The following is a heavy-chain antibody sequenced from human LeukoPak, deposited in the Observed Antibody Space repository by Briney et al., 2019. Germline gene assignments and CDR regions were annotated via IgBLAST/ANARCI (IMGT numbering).Heavy chain of an antibody. CDR2: ISYEGNNK. CDR1: GFTFGNYD. D-gene: IGHD4-17*01. Sequence: GRSLRLSCAASGFTFGNYDMHWVRQAPGKGLEWVAVISYEGNNKYYADSVKGRFTISRDNSKNTLYVQMNSLRAEDTAGYYCAKSVTSVTTASLDYWGQGTLVTVSS. CDR3: AKSVTSVTTASLDY. J-gene: IGHJ4*02. V-gene: IGHV3-30*18.